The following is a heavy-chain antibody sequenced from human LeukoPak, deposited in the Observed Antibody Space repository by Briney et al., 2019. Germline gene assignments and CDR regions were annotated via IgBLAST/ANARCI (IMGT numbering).Heavy chain of an antibody. V-gene: IGHV4-39*07. CDR3: ARGPYSYDSSGAFDI. D-gene: IGHD3-22*01. CDR2: IYYSGST. Sequence: SETLSLTCTVSGGSISSSGYYWGWIRQPPGKGLEWIGSIYYSGSTYYNPSLKSRVSIFVDTSKNQFSLKLSSVTAADTAVYFCARGPYSYDSSGAFDIWGQGTMVTVSS. CDR1: GGSISSSGYY. J-gene: IGHJ3*02.